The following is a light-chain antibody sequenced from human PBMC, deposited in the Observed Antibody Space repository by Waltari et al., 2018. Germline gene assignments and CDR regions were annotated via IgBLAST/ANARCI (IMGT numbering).Light chain of an antibody. J-gene: IGKJ4*01. CDR2: DAS. CDR1: QSVSSS. Sequence: IVLTQSPATLSLSPGERATLSCRASQSVSSSLAWYQQKPGQAPRLLIYDASNRATGIPARFSGSGSGTDFTLTISSLEPEDFAVYYCQQRSNWPRGTFGGGTKVEIK. CDR3: QQRSNWPRGT. V-gene: IGKV3-11*01.